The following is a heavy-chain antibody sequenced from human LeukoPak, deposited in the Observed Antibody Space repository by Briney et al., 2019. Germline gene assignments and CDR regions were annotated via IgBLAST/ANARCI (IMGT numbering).Heavy chain of an antibody. CDR2: ISSSSSYI. D-gene: IGHD3-3*01. J-gene: IGHJ6*03. V-gene: IGHV3-21*01. CDR3: ARVGAPDGYYYYYYMDV. CDR1: GFTFSSYS. Sequence: NPGGSLRLSCAASGFTFSSYSMNWVRQAPGKGLEWVSSISSSSSYIYYADSVEGRFTISRDNAKNSLYLQMNSLRAEDTAVYYCARVGAPDGYYYYYYMDVWGKGTTVTVSS.